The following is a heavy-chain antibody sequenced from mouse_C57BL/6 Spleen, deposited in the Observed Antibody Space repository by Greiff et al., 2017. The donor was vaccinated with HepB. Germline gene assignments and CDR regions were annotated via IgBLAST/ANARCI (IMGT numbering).Heavy chain of an antibody. J-gene: IGHJ3*01. Sequence: EVQLQDSGGGLVKPGGSLKLSCAASGFTFSSYAMSWVRQTPEKRLEWVATISDGGSYTYYPDNVKGRFTISRDNAKNNLYLQMSHLKSEDTAMYYCARDYYDYGVAYWGQGTLVTVSA. V-gene: IGHV5-4*01. CDR1: GFTFSSYA. CDR3: ARDYYDYGVAY. CDR2: ISDGGSYT. D-gene: IGHD2-4*01.